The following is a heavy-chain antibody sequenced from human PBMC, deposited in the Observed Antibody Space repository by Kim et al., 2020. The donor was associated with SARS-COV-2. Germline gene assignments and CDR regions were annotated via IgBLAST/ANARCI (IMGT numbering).Heavy chain of an antibody. CDR3: ARESGSGGTLLDY. Sequence: YNPSLKSRVTISLDTSKNQFTLNLSSVTAADTAVYYCARESGSGGTLLDYWGQGTLVTVSS. D-gene: IGHD3-10*01. J-gene: IGHJ4*02. V-gene: IGHV4-31*02.